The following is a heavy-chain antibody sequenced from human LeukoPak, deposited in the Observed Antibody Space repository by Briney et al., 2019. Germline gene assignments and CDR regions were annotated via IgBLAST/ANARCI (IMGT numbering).Heavy chain of an antibody. CDR3: ARQRAVAVFYFDY. J-gene: IGHJ4*02. CDR2: INHSGST. V-gene: IGHV4-34*01. Sequence: PSETLSLTCAVYGGSFSGYYWSWIRQPPGKGLEWIGEINHSGSTNYNPSLKSRVTISVDTSKNQFSLKLSSVTAADTAVYYCARQRAVAVFYFDYWGQGTLVTVSS. CDR1: GGSFSGYY. D-gene: IGHD6-19*01.